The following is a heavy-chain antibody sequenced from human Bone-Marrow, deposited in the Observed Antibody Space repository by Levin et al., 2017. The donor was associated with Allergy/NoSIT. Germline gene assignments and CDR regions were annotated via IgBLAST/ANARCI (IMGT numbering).Heavy chain of an antibody. CDR1: GFTVSSNY. Sequence: GGSLRLSCAASGFTVSSNYMSWVRQAPGKGLEWVSVIYSGGSTYYADSVKGRFTISRDNSKNTLYLQMNSLRTEDTAVYYCARDLGITMVRGVSEHYFDYWGQGTLVTVSS. J-gene: IGHJ4*02. V-gene: IGHV3-66*02. D-gene: IGHD3-10*01. CDR3: ARDLGITMVRGVSEHYFDY. CDR2: IYSGGST.